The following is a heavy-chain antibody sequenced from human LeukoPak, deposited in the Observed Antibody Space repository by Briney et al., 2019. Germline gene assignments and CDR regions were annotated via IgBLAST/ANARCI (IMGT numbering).Heavy chain of an antibody. CDR2: ISSSSSYI. J-gene: IGHJ3*02. CDR3: ARVGGGLVTPFDI. D-gene: IGHD3/OR15-3a*01. Sequence: GGSLRLSCAASGFTFSSYSMNWVRQAPGKGLEWVSSISSSSSYIYYADSVKGRFTISRDNAKNSLYLQMNSLRAEDTAVYYCARVGGGLVTPFDIWGQGTMVTVSS. V-gene: IGHV3-21*01. CDR1: GFTFSSYS.